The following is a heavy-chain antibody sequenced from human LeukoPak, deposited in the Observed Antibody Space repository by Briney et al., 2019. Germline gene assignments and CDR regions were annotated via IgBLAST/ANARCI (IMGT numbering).Heavy chain of an antibody. CDR1: GFTFSTYG. Sequence: GGTLRLSCAASGFTFSTYGMSWVRQPPGKGLEWVSGISGSGSNTYLAGSVKGRFTISRDNSKNMVYLQMNSLRTEDTAVYYCAKEWGSYKSSWCTSWGQGTRVAVPS. V-gene: IGHV3-23*01. J-gene: IGHJ5*02. CDR2: ISGSGSNT. D-gene: IGHD2-2*01. CDR3: AKEWGSYKSSWCTS.